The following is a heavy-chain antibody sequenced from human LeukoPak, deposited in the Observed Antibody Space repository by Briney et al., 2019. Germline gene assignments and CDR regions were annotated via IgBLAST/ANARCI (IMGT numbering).Heavy chain of an antibody. Sequence: PSETLSLTCTVSGGSISSGGYYWSWIRQHPGTGLEWIGYIYYSGSTYYNPSLKSRVTISVDTSKNQFSLKLSSVTAADTAVYYCARGRSPPEYYYDSSGYSMGAYFDYWSQGTLVTVSS. V-gene: IGHV4-31*03. D-gene: IGHD3-22*01. CDR1: GGSISSGGYY. CDR2: IYYSGST. J-gene: IGHJ4*02. CDR3: ARGRSPPEYYYDSSGYSMGAYFDY.